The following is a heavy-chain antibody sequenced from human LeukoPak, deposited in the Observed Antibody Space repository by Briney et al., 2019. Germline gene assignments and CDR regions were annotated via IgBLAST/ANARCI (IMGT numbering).Heavy chain of an antibody. CDR1: GGSFSSYY. Sequence: PSETLSLTCAVYGGSFSSYYWSWIRQPAGKGLEWIGRIYTSGSTNYNPSLKSRVTMSVDTSKNQFSLKLSSVTAADTAVYYCARAISSSWYSNFDYWGQGTLVTVSS. V-gene: IGHV4-59*10. CDR3: ARAISSSWYSNFDY. J-gene: IGHJ4*02. D-gene: IGHD6-13*01. CDR2: IYTSGST.